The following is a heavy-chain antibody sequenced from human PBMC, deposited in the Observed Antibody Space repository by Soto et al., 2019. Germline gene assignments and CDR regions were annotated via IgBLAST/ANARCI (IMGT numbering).Heavy chain of an antibody. Sequence: SETLSLTCTVSGGSISTYYWSWIRQPPGKGLEWIGYIYYSGSTNYIPSLKSRVTISVDTSKNQFSLKLSSVTAADTAVYYCARGNYDFLTGYYIEYFDYWGQGTLVTVSS. J-gene: IGHJ4*02. CDR1: GGSISTYY. CDR3: ARGNYDFLTGYYIEYFDY. CDR2: IYYSGST. D-gene: IGHD3-9*01. V-gene: IGHV4-59*01.